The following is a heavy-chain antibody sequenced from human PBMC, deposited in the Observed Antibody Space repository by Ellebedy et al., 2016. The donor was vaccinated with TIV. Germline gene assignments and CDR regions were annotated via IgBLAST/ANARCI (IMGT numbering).Heavy chain of an antibody. CDR3: ARRGYTYGYIDY. CDR2: INPSDGTT. CDR1: GYTLTPYF. J-gene: IGHJ4*02. D-gene: IGHD5-18*01. V-gene: IGHV1-46*01. Sequence: AASVKVSCKASGYTLTPYFIHWVRQAPGQGLEWMGIINPSDGTTSYAQKFQGRVTLTRDTSTSTVYMELTSLRSEDTAVYYCARRGYTYGYIDYWGQGTLVTVSS.